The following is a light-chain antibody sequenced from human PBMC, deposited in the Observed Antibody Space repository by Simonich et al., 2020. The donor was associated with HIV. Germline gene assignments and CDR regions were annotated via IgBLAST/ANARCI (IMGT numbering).Light chain of an antibody. CDR1: QRVLYSSNNKNY. V-gene: IGKV4-1*01. Sequence: DIVMTQSPDSLAVSLGERATINCKSSQRVLYSSNNKNYLAWYQQKPGQPPKLLIYWASTRESGVPDRFSGSGSGTDFTLTISSLQAEDVAVYFCQQCHTHPHTFGQGTKVEIK. CDR2: WAS. J-gene: IGKJ2*01. CDR3: QQCHTHPHT.